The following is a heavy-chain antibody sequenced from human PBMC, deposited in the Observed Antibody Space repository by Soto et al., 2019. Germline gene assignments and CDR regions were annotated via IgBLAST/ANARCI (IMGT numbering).Heavy chain of an antibody. J-gene: IGHJ6*02. Sequence: SETLSLTCTVSGGSISSGDYYWSWIRQPPGKGLEWIGYIYYSGSTYYNPSLKSRVTISVDTSKNQFSLKLSSVTAADTAVYYCAKSITMVRGVIVYYYYGMDVWGQGTTVTVSS. CDR2: IYYSGST. CDR3: AKSITMVRGVIVYYYYGMDV. D-gene: IGHD3-10*01. V-gene: IGHV4-30-4*01. CDR1: GGSISSGDYY.